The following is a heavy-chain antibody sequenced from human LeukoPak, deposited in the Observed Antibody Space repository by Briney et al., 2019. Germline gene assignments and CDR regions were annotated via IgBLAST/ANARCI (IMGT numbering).Heavy chain of an antibody. V-gene: IGHV4-4*09. Sequence: AETLSLTCTVSGGSISSYYWSWIRQPPGKGLEWIGYIYTSCSTNYNPSLKSRVTISVDTSKTQFSLKLSSVTAADTAVYYCASTKKDIVVVPAAIRGDAFDIWGQGTMVTVSS. CDR3: ASTKKDIVVVPAAIRGDAFDI. J-gene: IGHJ3*02. CDR2: IYTSCST. CDR1: GGSISSYY. D-gene: IGHD2-2*02.